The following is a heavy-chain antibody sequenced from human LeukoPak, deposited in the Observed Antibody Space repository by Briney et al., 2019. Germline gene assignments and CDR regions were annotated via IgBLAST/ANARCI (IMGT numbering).Heavy chain of an antibody. J-gene: IGHJ4*02. D-gene: IGHD3-9*01. CDR2: INSDESIT. V-gene: IGHV3-74*01. CDR1: GFTFSSYW. CDR3: ARLDILTGYYYYFDY. Sequence: GGSLRLSCAASGFTFSSYWMHWVRQAPGKGLVWVSRINSDESITSYADSVKGRFTISRDNAKNTLYLQMNSLRAEDTAVYYCARLDILTGYYYYFDYWGQGTQVTVSS.